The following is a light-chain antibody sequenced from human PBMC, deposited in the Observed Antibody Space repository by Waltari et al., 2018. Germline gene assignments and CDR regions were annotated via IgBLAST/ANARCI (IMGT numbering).Light chain of an antibody. Sequence: DIVMTQSPDSLAVSLGERAPINCKSSQSVLYSSNNKNYLAWYQQIAGQPPKLLIYWASTRESGVPDRFSGSGSGTDFTLTISSLQAEDVAVYYCQQYYSPPWTFGQGTKVEIK. CDR2: WAS. CDR1: QSVLYSSNNKNY. V-gene: IGKV4-1*01. J-gene: IGKJ1*01. CDR3: QQYYSPPWT.